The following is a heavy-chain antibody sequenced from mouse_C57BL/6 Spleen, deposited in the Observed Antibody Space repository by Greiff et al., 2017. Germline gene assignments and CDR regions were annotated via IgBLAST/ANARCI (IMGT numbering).Heavy chain of an antibody. CDR1: GFTIKNTY. Sequence: VQLQQSVAELVRPGASVTLSCTASGFTIKNTYMHWVKQRPEQGLEWIGRIDPATGNTKYAPKFKGKATITADTSSNTAYLQLSSLTSDDTAICYSARTERPYYFAYWGQGTTLTVSS. V-gene: IGHV14-3*01. J-gene: IGHJ2*01. CDR3: ARTERPYYFAY. CDR2: IDPATGNT.